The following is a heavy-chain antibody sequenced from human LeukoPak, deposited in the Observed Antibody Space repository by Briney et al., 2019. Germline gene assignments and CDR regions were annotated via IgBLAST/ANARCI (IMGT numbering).Heavy chain of an antibody. CDR3: ARDSSSWYSYGMDV. CDR1: GGSISSGDYY. CDR2: IYYSGST. V-gene: IGHV4-30-4*01. Sequence: SQTLSLTCTVSGGSISSGDYYWSWIRQPPGKGLEWIGYIYYSGSTYYNPSLKSRVTTSVDTSKNQFSLKLSSVTAADTAVYYCARDSSSWYSYGMDVWGKGTTVTVSS. J-gene: IGHJ6*04. D-gene: IGHD6-13*01.